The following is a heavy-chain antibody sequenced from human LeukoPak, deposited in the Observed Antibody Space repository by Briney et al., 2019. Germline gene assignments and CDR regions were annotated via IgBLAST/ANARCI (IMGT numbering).Heavy chain of an antibody. CDR2: TNSDETST. Sequence: GSLRLSCAASGFTFSDYWKHWVRQAPGKGLVWVSGTNSDETSTIYADSVKGRFTISRDNAKNTLYLQMNSLRAEDTALYYCARGKYPYSLDVWGQGTTVSVSS. V-gene: IGHV3-74*01. CDR3: ARGKYPYSLDV. J-gene: IGHJ6*02. CDR1: GFTFSDYW. D-gene: IGHD2-2*02.